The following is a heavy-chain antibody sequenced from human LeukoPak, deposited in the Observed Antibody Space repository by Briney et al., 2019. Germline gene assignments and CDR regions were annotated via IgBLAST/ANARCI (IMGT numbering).Heavy chain of an antibody. V-gene: IGHV3-7*01. Sequence: HAGGSLRLSCAASGFTFSSYWMSWVRQAPGKGLEWAANIKQDGSEKYYVDSVKGRFTISRDNAKNSLYLQMNSLRAEDTAVYYCARLRASGGAYCGGDCYSAFDIWGQGTMVTVPS. J-gene: IGHJ3*02. CDR2: IKQDGSEK. CDR1: GFTFSSYW. D-gene: IGHD2-21*02. CDR3: ARLRASGGAYCGGDCYSAFDI.